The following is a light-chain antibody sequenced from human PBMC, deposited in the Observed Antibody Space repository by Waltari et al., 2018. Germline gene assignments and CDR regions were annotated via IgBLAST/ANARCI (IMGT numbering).Light chain of an antibody. CDR2: GAS. Sequence: EIVLTQSPGTLSLSPGERATLSCRASQSLTKKYLAWYQQKPGKAPRLLIYGASSRAAGVPDRFSGSGSGTDFTLTIDRLEPEDFAVYYCQQYGSSVLYTFGQGTNLEI. CDR3: QQYGSSVLYT. V-gene: IGKV3-20*01. J-gene: IGKJ2*01. CDR1: QSLTKKY.